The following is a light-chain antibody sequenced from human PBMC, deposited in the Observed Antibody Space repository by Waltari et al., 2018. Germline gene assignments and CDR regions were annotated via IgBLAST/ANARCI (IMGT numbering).Light chain of an antibody. J-gene: IGKJ1*01. V-gene: IGKV3-15*01. CDR3: QQYNIWPWT. CDR2: RAS. Sequence: VMTQSPATLSVSPGERASLPCRASQSPSTSLAWYQQTPGQAPRLLIYRASTRAAGIPDRFSGSGSGTEFTLTISSLQSEDSAIYYCQQYNIWPWTFGQGTKVDIK. CDR1: QSPSTS.